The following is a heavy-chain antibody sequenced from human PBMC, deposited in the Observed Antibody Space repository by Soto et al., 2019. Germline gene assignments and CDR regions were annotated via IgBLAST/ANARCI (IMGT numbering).Heavy chain of an antibody. V-gene: IGHV3-23*01. CDR2: LTGSGGST. J-gene: IGHJ3*02. CDR1: GFTFSSYA. Sequence: DVQLLESGGGLVQPGGSLRLSCAASGFTFSSYAMSWVRQAPGKGLAWVSSLTGSGGSTYYADSVKGRFTISRDNSRDTLELQMNSLRAEDTAVYYCAGGGTSGNYAFDIWGQGTLVTVSS. D-gene: IGHD2-8*01. CDR3: AGGGTSGNYAFDI.